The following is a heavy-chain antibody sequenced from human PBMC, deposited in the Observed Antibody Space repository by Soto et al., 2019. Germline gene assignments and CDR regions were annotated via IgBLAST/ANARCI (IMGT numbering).Heavy chain of an antibody. V-gene: IGHV3-48*02. D-gene: IGHD6-19*01. CDR1: GFTFSTDS. CDR3: ARFFVSGFDY. J-gene: IGHJ4*02. Sequence: EVQLVESGGGLVQPGGSLRLSCVASGFTFSTDSMNWVRQAPGKGLEWVAHISTSGATRYYADSVKGRFTTSRDNAKTSLYLLIDSLRNEDTAVYYCARFFVSGFDYWGQGTLVTVSS. CDR2: ISTSGATR.